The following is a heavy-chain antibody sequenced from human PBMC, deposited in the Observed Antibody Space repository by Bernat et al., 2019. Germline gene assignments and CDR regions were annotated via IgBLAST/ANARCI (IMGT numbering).Heavy chain of an antibody. J-gene: IGHJ4*02. CDR2: IYWDDDK. CDR3: AHRRPGYNRGWNGGDFGY. D-gene: IGHD1-1*01. CDR1: GFSLSTTGVG. Sequence: QITLKESGPTLVKPTQTLTLTCTFSGFSLSTTGVGVGWIRQPPGQALEWLALIYWDDDKRYSPSLGSRLTITKDASKNQVVLTIANMDPVETATYYWAHRRPGYNRGWNGGDFGYWGQGILVSGSS. V-gene: IGHV2-5*02.